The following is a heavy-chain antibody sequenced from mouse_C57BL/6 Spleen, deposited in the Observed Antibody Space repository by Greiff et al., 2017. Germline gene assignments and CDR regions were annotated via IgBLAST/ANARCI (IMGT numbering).Heavy chain of an antibody. Sequence: QVQLQQPGAELVKPGASVKMSCKASGYTFTSYWITWVKQRSGQGLEWIGDIYPGSGSTNYNEKFKSKATLTVDTSSSTAYMQLSSLTSEDSAVYYCARGGYGSSYAMDYWGQGTSVTVSS. V-gene: IGHV1-55*01. CDR1: GYTFTSYW. CDR2: IYPGSGST. J-gene: IGHJ4*01. CDR3: ARGGYGSSYAMDY. D-gene: IGHD1-1*01.